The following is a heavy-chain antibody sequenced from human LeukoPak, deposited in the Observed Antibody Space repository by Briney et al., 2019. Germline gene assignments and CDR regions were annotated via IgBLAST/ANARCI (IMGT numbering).Heavy chain of an antibody. V-gene: IGHV1-46*01. J-gene: IGHJ5*02. D-gene: IGHD5-18*01. CDR1: GYTFTSYY. CDR2: INPSGGST. Sequence: ASVTLSCTAFGYTFTSYYMHWVRQPPGPGLGWMGIINPSGGSTSYDQKFQGRGIMTRDTSTRKVYMELSRLRSETTAVYYCARGARDEYSYGYTRVRYWFDPWGQGTLVTVSS. CDR3: ARGARDEYSYGYTRVRYWFDP.